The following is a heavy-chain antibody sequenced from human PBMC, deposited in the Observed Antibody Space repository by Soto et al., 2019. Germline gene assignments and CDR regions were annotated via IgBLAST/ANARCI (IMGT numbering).Heavy chain of an antibody. J-gene: IGHJ4*02. CDR3: AKDRPTMIVVVIGPPHY. CDR2: ISGSGGST. CDR1: GFTFSSYA. V-gene: IGHV3-23*01. D-gene: IGHD3-22*01. Sequence: PGGSLRLSCAASGFTFSSYAMSWVRQAPGKGLEWVSAISGSGGSTYYADSVKGRFTISRDNSKNTLYLQMNSLRAEDTAVYYCAKDRPTMIVVVIGPPHYWGQGTLVTAPQ.